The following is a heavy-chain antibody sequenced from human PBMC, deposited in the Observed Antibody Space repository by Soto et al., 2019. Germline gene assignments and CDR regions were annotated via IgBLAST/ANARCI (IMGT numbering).Heavy chain of an antibody. CDR2: IKSKAHGGTT. V-gene: IGHV3-15*07. Sequence: EVQLEESGGGLIKPGESLTLSCAASDFILSDAWMKWVRQAPGKGVEWVGRIKSKAHGGTTDYAAPLKGRFTILRDDSKDTLYLQMNSLQTEDTAIYYCASDRDSSGLRRYDYWGQGALVTVSS. D-gene: IGHD3-22*01. J-gene: IGHJ4*02. CDR3: ASDRDSSGLRRYDY. CDR1: DFILSDAW.